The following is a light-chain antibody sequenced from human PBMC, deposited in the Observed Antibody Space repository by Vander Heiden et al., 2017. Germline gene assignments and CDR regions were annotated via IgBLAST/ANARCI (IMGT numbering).Light chain of an antibody. CDR1: SSNIGAGYD. Sequence: VSGAPGQRVTISCTGSSSNIGAGYDVHWYQQLPGTAPKLLIYGNSNRPSGVPDRFSGSKSDTSASLAITGLQAEDEADYYCQSYDSSLSEVFGGGTKLTVL. V-gene: IGLV1-40*01. CDR3: QSYDSSLSEV. CDR2: GNS. J-gene: IGLJ2*01.